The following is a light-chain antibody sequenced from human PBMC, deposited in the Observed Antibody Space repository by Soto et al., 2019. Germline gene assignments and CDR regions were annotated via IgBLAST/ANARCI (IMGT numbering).Light chain of an antibody. Sequence: DIQMTQSPSTLSASVGDRVTITCRASHSITTWLAWYQQKPGKAPNFLIYKASSLASGVPSRFSGSGAGTEFTLPISSLQPDDFGTYFCQQYNGYPYTFGQGTKLEIK. CDR3: QQYNGYPYT. J-gene: IGKJ2*01. CDR1: HSITTW. CDR2: KAS. V-gene: IGKV1-5*03.